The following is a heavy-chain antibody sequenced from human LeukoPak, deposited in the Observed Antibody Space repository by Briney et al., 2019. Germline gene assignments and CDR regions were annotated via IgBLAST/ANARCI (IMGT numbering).Heavy chain of an antibody. CDR2: IYYSGST. CDR1: GVSISSSDYY. CDR3: ARYSSSFGWFDP. J-gene: IGHJ5*02. Sequence: PSETLSLTCTVSGVSISSSDYYWGWIRQPPGKGLEWIGIIYYSGSTSYNPSLLSRLTMFVDTSKNQFSLKLSSVTAADTAVYYCARYSSSFGWFDPWGQGTLVSVSS. V-gene: IGHV4-39*01. D-gene: IGHD6-6*01.